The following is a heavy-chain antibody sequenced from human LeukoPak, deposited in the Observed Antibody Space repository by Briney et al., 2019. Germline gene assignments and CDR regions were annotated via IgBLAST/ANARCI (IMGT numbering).Heavy chain of an antibody. Sequence: PGGSLRLSCAASGFTFRSYGMHWVRQAPGKGLEGVAVIWFDGSKEYYADSAKGRFTISRDNPKNTVYLQMNSLRVEDTAVYYCARVVGVTEGWGYFDYWGQGALVTVSS. CDR1: GFTFRSYG. CDR2: IWFDGSKE. D-gene: IGHD2-21*02. J-gene: IGHJ4*02. CDR3: ARVVGVTEGWGYFDY. V-gene: IGHV3-33*01.